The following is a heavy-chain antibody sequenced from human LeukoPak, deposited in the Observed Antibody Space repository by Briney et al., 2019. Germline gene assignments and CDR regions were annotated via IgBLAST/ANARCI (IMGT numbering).Heavy chain of an antibody. D-gene: IGHD6-19*01. CDR1: GFTFSSYW. V-gene: IGHV3-7*01. CDR3: ARRGTIAVPVFWFDP. CDR2: IKQDGSEK. Sequence: GGSLRLSCAASGFTFSSYWMSWVRQAPGKGLEWVANIKQDGSEKYYLDSLEGRFTISRDNAKNSVYLQINRLRAEDTAVYYCARRGTIAVPVFWFDPWGQGTLVTVSS. J-gene: IGHJ5*02.